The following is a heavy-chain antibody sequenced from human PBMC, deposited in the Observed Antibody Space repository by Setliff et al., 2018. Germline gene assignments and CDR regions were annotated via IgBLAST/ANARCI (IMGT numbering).Heavy chain of an antibody. CDR1: GGSISRDY. Sequence: SETLSLTCTVSGGSISRDYWMWIRQPPGKGLEWIGYIFYGGSTNYNPALKSLGTISVDTSKSQFSLKLSSVSAADTAVYYCAKFQYSSGGYGGSYQYRYMDVWGKGTTVTVSS. CDR3: AKFQYSSGGYGGSYQYRYMDV. V-gene: IGHV4-59*08. D-gene: IGHD6-19*01. CDR2: IFYGGST. J-gene: IGHJ6*03.